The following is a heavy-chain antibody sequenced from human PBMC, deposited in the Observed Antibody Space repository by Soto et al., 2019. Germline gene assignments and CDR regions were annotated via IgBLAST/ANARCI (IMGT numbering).Heavy chain of an antibody. Sequence: ASVKVPCKVSGYTLTELSMHWVRQAPGKGLEWMGGFDPEDGETIYAQKFQGRVTMTEDTSTDTAYMELSSLRSEDTAVYYCATYSYGSGSYYGERNYYYYMDVWGKGTTVTVSS. V-gene: IGHV1-24*01. D-gene: IGHD3-10*01. CDR1: GYTLTELS. CDR2: FDPEDGET. CDR3: ATYSYGSGSYYGERNYYYYMDV. J-gene: IGHJ6*03.